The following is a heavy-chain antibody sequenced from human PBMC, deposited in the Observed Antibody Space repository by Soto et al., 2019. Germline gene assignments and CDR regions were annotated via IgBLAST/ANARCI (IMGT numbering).Heavy chain of an antibody. CDR1: GYTFTSYG. D-gene: IGHD3-22*01. CDR3: ARVPFNYDSSGYYYGGDAFDI. V-gene: IGHV1-18*01. Sequence: ASVKVSCKASGYTFTSYGISWVRQAPGQGLEWMGWISAYNGNTNYAQKLQGRVTMTTDTSTSTAYMELRSLRSDDTAVYYCARVPFNYDSSGYYYGGDAFDIWGQGTMVTVSS. CDR2: ISAYNGNT. J-gene: IGHJ3*02.